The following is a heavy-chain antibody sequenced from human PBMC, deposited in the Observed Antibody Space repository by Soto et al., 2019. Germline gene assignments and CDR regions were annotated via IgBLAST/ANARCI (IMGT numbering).Heavy chain of an antibody. V-gene: IGHV3-33*01. CDR3: ARGLIVVVPAAAFHYGMDV. CDR2: IWYDGSNK. J-gene: IGHJ6*02. Sequence: PGGSLRLSCAASGFTFSSYGMHWVRQAPGKGLEWVAVIWYDGSNKYYADSVKGRFTISRDNSKNTLYLQMNSLRAKDTAVYYCARGLIVVVPAAAFHYGMDVWGQGTTVTVSS. D-gene: IGHD2-2*01. CDR1: GFTFSSYG.